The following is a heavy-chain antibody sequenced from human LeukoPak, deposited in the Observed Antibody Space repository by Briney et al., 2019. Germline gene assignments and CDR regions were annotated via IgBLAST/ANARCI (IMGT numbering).Heavy chain of an antibody. CDR3: AREGRLVQDYYGMDV. Sequence: GRSLRLSCAASGFTFSSLRMNCVRQAAGTGLEWVSSISSSSSYRYYADSVKGRFTISRDNAKNSLYLQMNSLGAEDTAVYYCAREGRLVQDYYGMDVWGQGTTVTVSS. D-gene: IGHD3-9*01. V-gene: IGHV3-21*01. J-gene: IGHJ6*02. CDR2: ISSSSSYR. CDR1: GFTFSSLR.